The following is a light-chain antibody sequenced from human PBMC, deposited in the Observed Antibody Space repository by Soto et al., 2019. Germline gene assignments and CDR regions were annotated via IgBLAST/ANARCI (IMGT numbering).Light chain of an antibody. V-gene: IGKV3-11*01. CDR1: QSVSSY. CDR3: QQRSSWPIT. CDR2: DAS. J-gene: IGKJ5*01. Sequence: EIVLRQSPPTLSLSPGERATLSCRASQSVSSYLAWYQQKPGQAPRLLISDASNRATGIPARFSGSGSGTDFTLTINSLEPEDFAVYYCQQRSSWPITFGQGTRLEIK.